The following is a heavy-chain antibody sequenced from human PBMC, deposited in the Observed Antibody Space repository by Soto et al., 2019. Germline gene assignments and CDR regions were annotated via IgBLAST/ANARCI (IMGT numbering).Heavy chain of an antibody. CDR3: AKRDIVATTFYLDY. V-gene: IGHV3-23*01. J-gene: IGHJ4*02. D-gene: IGHD5-12*01. Sequence: GGSLRLSCAASGFTFSSYAMSWVRQTPGKGLEWVSGISDSGISTYYADSVKGRFTISRDNSKNTLDLQMNSLRAEDTAVYYCAKRDIVATTFYLDYWGQGTLVTVSS. CDR1: GFTFSSYA. CDR2: ISDSGIST.